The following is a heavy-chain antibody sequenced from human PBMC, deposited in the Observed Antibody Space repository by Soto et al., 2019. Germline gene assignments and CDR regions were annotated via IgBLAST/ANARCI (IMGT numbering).Heavy chain of an antibody. V-gene: IGHV1-69*02. Sequence: QVQLVQSGAEVKKPGSSVKVSCKASGGTFSSYTISWVRQAPGQGREWMGRIIPILGIANYAQTLQGRVTITADKSTSTAYMELSSLRSEDTAVYYCAMEYCSSTSCHRDYWGQGTLVTVSS. D-gene: IGHD2-2*02. J-gene: IGHJ4*02. CDR1: GGTFSSYT. CDR2: IIPILGIA. CDR3: AMEYCSSTSCHRDY.